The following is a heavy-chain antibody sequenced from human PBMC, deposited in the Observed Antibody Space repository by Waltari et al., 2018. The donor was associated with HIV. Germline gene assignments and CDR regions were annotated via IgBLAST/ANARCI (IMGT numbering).Heavy chain of an antibody. CDR1: GFSFKSHA. CDR2: ISGSSSDT. J-gene: IGHJ4*02. D-gene: IGHD2-2*01. CDR3: ATSWGYCGSGRCYYPFEY. Sequence: EIQLLESGGGSLQPGESLRLSCVGSGFSFKSHAMSWVRQAPGKGLEWVAAISGSSSDTFYAEAVRGRFTISRDNSKDTLFLQLNSLGPEDTATYFCATSWGYCGSGRCYYPFEYWGQGTLVTVSS. V-gene: IGHV3-23*01.